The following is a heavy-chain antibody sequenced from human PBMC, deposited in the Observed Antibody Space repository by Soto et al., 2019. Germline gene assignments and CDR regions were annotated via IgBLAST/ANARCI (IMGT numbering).Heavy chain of an antibody. D-gene: IGHD3-3*01. CDR2: IDPSDSYT. CDR1: GYSFTSYW. CDR3: ARQRYDFWSGYPAAYYYGMDV. J-gene: IGHJ6*02. V-gene: IGHV5-10-1*01. Sequence: GESLKISCKGSGYSFTSYWISWVRQMPGKGLEWMGRIDPSDSYTNYSPSFQGHVTISADKSISTAYLQWSSPKASDTAMYYCARQRYDFWSGYPAAYYYGMDVWGQGTTVTVSS.